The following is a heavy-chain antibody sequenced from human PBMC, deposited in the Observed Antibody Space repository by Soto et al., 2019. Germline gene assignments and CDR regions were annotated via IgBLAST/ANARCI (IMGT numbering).Heavy chain of an antibody. J-gene: IGHJ4*02. D-gene: IGHD1-26*01. CDR2: INPSGGST. Sequence: ASVKVSCKASGYTFTSYYMHWVRQAPGQGPEWMGIINPSGGSTSYAQKFQGRVTITRDTSASTAYMELSSLRSEDTAVYYCARVGARSYYVHFDYWGQGTLVTVSS. CDR1: GYTFTSYY. CDR3: ARVGARSYYVHFDY. V-gene: IGHV1-46*01.